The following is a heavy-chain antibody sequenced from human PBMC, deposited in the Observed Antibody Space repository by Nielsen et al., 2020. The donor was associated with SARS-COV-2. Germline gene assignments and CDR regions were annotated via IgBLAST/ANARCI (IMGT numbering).Heavy chain of an antibody. CDR3: AHRSYYDRTGYFAYFDY. D-gene: IGHD3-22*01. J-gene: IGHJ4*02. V-gene: IGHV2-5*02. CDR2: ISWDDDK. Sequence: WIRQPPGKALEWLALISWDDDKRYSPSLEPRLTISKDTSKNQVVLTMTSLDPLDTGTYYCAHRSYYDRTGYFAYFDYWGQGTLVTVSS.